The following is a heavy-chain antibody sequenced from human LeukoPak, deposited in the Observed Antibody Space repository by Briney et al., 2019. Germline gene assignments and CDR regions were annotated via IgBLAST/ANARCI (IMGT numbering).Heavy chain of an antibody. CDR2: IYYSGST. J-gene: IGHJ4*02. Sequence: SETLSLTCTVSGGSISSSSYYWGWIRQPPGKGLEWIGSIYYSGSTYYNPSLKSRVTISVDTSKNQFSLKLSSVTAADTAVYYCARSLYSSSPKELFDYWGQGTLVTVSS. CDR3: ARSLYSSSPKELFDY. CDR1: GGSISSSSYY. D-gene: IGHD6-13*01. V-gene: IGHV4-39*01.